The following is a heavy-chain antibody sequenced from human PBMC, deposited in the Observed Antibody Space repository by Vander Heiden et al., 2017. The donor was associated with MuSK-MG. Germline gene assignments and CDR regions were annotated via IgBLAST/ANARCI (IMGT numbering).Heavy chain of an antibody. Sequence: EVQLVESGGGLVQPGGSLRLSCAASGFTVSSNYMSWFGQARGKGLEWVSVIYRDGRTYYADSVKGRFTISRHNSKNTLYLQMNSLRLEDTAVYYCASDPGGLAGGGLWGQGTLVTVSS. CDR2: IYRDGRT. CDR1: GFTVSSNY. CDR3: ASDPGGLAGGGL. J-gene: IGHJ4*02. D-gene: IGHD3-10*01. V-gene: IGHV3-53*04.